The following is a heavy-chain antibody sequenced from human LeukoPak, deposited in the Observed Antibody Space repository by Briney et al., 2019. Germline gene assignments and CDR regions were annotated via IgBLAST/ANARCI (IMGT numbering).Heavy chain of an antibody. V-gene: IGHV3-53*01. J-gene: IGHJ5*02. CDR2: IYSGGST. Sequence: GGSLRLSCAASGFTVSSNYMSWVRQAPGKGLEWVSVIYSGGSTYYADSVKGRFTISRDNSKNTLYLQMNSLRAEDTAVYYCARVGGNSGLPPNWFYPWGQGTLVTVSS. D-gene: IGHD4-23*01. CDR3: ARVGGNSGLPPNWFYP. CDR1: GFTVSSNY.